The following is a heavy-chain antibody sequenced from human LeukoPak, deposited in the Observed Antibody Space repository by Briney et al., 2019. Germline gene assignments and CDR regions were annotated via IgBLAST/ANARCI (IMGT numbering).Heavy chain of an antibody. D-gene: IGHD3-3*01. V-gene: IGHV1-2*02. CDR3: ARGKELRPAIFDY. CDR1: GYTFTGYY. Sequence: ASVKVSCKASGYTFTGYYMHWVRQAPGQGLEWMGWINPNSGGTNYAQKFQGRVTMTRDTSISTAYMGLSRLRSDDTAVYYCARGKELRPAIFDYWGQGTLVTVSS. J-gene: IGHJ4*02. CDR2: INPNSGGT.